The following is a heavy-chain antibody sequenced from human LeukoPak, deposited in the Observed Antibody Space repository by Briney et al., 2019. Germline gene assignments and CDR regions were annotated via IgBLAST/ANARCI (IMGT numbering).Heavy chain of an antibody. CDR1: GFTFNSYW. Sequence: GGSLRLSSAASGFTFNSYWMSWVRQAPGKGLEWVANIKEDGSEKYYVDSMKGRFTISRDNAKNSLHLQMNSLRAEDTAVYYCARLLSSDPYYFDYWGQGTLVTVSS. D-gene: IGHD2-2*01. J-gene: IGHJ4*02. CDR3: ARLLSSDPYYFDY. CDR2: IKEDGSEK. V-gene: IGHV3-7*01.